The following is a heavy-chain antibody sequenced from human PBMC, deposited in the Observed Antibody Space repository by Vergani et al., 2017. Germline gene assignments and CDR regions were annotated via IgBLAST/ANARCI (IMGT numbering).Heavy chain of an antibody. Sequence: EVQLVQSGAEVKKPGESLRISCKGSGYSFTSYWISWVRQMPGKGLEWMGRIDPSDSYTNYSPSFQGHVTISADKSISTAYLQWSSLKASDTAMYYCGGVGWSYYDSSGYYYAPGGWFDPWGQGTLVTVSS. D-gene: IGHD3-22*01. V-gene: IGHV5-10-1*03. CDR2: IDPSDSYT. CDR1: GYSFTSYW. CDR3: GGVGWSYYDSSGYYYAPGGWFDP. J-gene: IGHJ5*02.